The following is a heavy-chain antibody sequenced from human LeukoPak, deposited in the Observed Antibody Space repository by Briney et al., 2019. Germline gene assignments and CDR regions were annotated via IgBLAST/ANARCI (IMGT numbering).Heavy chain of an antibody. V-gene: IGHV7-4-1*02. Sequence: ASVKVSCKASGYTFTSYAINWVRQAPGQGLEWLGWINTNTGNPTYAQGFTGRFVFSLDPSVSTAYLQISSLKAEDTAVYYCARWALYGDYYLGYWGQGTLVTVSS. D-gene: IGHD4-17*01. CDR1: GYTFTSYA. CDR2: INTNTGNP. CDR3: ARWALYGDYYLGY. J-gene: IGHJ4*02.